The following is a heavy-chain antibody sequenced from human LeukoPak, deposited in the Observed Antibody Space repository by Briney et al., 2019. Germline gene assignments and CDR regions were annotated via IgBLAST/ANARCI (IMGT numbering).Heavy chain of an antibody. CDR1: GYTFTGYY. V-gene: IGHV1-2*02. Sequence: GASVKVSCKASGYTFTGYYMHWMRQAPGQGLEWMGWINPNSGGTNYAQKFQGRVTMTRDTSISTAYMELSRLRSDDTAVYYCARELYCSGGSCYSGLFDYWGQGTLVTVSS. CDR2: INPNSGGT. CDR3: ARELYCSGGSCYSGLFDY. J-gene: IGHJ4*02. D-gene: IGHD2-15*01.